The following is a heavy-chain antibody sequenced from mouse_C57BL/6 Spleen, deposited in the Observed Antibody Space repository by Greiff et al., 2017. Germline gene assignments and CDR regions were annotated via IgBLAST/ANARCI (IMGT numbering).Heavy chain of an antibody. Sequence: EVKLMESGGGLVKPGGSLKLSCAASGFTFSSYAMSWVRQTPEKRLEWVATISDGGSYTYYPDNVKGRFTISRDNAKNNLYLQMSHLKSEDTAMYYCAREGLGFACWGQGTLVTVSA. J-gene: IGHJ3*01. V-gene: IGHV5-4*01. CDR3: AREGLGFAC. D-gene: IGHD2-2*01. CDR2: ISDGGSYT. CDR1: GFTFSSYA.